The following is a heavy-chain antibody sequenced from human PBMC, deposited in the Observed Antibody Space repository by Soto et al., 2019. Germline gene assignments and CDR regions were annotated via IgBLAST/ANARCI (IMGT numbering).Heavy chain of an antibody. J-gene: IGHJ4*02. Sequence: GGSLRLSCAASGFTFSSYGMHWVRQAPGKGLEWVAVISYDGSNKYYADSVKGRFTISRDNSKNTLYLQMNSLRAEDTAVYYCAKEGQQLGPGGIGYWGQGTLVTVSS. CDR2: ISYDGSNK. CDR1: GFTFSSYG. CDR3: AKEGQQLGPGGIGY. V-gene: IGHV3-30*18. D-gene: IGHD6-13*01.